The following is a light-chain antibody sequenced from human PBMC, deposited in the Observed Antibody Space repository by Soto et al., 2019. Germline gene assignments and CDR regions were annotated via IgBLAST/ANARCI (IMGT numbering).Light chain of an antibody. Sequence: DIVLTQSPGTLSLSPGERATLSCRASQSVSSELAWYQQKPGQAPRLLIYGASTRATGIPATFSGSGSGTEFTLTISSLQSEDFAGYYCQQYNSWPFTFGGGTKVDIK. CDR1: QSVSSE. V-gene: IGKV3-15*01. J-gene: IGKJ4*01. CDR3: QQYNSWPFT. CDR2: GAS.